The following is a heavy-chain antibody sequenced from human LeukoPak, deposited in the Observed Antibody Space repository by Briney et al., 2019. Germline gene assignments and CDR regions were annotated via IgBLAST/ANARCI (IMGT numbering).Heavy chain of an antibody. CDR2: ISSSSSYI. D-gene: IGHD3-10*01. V-gene: IGHV3-21*01. Sequence: GGSLRLSCAASGFTFSSYSMNWVRQAPGKGLEWVSSISSSSSYIYYADSVKGRFTISRDNAKNSLYLQMNSLRAEDTAVYYCARLWFGQGFDIWGQGTLGTLSS. CDR3: ARLWFGQGFDI. CDR1: GFTFSSYS. J-gene: IGHJ4*02.